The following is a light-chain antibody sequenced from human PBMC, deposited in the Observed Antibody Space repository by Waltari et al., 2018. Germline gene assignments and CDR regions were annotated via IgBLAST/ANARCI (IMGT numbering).Light chain of an antibody. J-gene: IGLJ3*02. V-gene: IGLV6-57*01. Sequence: NFMLPQPHSVSESPGKTVTISCTRSRGSIASHYVPRYQQRPGSPPTTVIYEDNQRPSGVPYRFSGSIDSSSNSASLTISGLKTEDEADYYCQSYDSSNWVFGGGTKLTVL. CDR3: QSYDSSNWV. CDR1: RGSIASHY. CDR2: EDN.